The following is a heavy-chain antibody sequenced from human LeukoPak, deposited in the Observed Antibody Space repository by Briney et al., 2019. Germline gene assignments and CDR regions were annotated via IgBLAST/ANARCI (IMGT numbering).Heavy chain of an antibody. D-gene: IGHD3/OR15-3a*01. CDR3: ARSHSIWTSFDY. V-gene: IGHV4-59*01. CDR2: IYYSGST. Sequence: SETLSLTCTVSGGSISSYYWSWIRQPPGRGLEWIGYIYYSGSTNYNPSLKSRVTISVDTSKNQFSLKLSSVTAADTAVYYCARSHSIWTSFDYWGQGTLVTVSS. CDR1: GGSISSYY. J-gene: IGHJ4*02.